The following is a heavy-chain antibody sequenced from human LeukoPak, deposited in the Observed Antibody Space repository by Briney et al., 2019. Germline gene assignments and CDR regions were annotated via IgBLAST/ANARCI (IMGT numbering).Heavy chain of an antibody. Sequence: GRSLRLSCAASGFTFSSYAMHWVRQAPGKGLEWVAVISYDGSNKYYADSVKGRFTISRDNSKNTLYLQMNSLRAEVTAVYYCARSPGYSYGMDVWGQGTTVTVSS. D-gene: IGHD2-15*01. CDR3: ARSPGYSYGMDV. V-gene: IGHV3-30-3*01. J-gene: IGHJ6*02. CDR1: GFTFSSYA. CDR2: ISYDGSNK.